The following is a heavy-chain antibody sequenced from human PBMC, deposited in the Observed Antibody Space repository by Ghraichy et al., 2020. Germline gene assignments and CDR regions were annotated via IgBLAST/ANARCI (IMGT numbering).Heavy chain of an antibody. CDR1: GGSISSGGYY. Sequence: SETLSLTCTVSGGSISSGGYYWDWIRQPPGQGLEWIGTIYYSGSTYYNPSLRSRVTISVDTSKNQFSLKVSSVTAADTAIYYCARQKGDDYGASFDYWGQGTLITVSS. V-gene: IGHV4-39*01. J-gene: IGHJ4*02. D-gene: IGHD4-17*01. CDR2: IYYSGST. CDR3: ARQKGDDYGASFDY.